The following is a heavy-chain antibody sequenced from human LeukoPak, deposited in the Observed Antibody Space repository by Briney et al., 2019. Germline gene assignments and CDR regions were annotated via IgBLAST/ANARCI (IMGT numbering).Heavy chain of an antibody. V-gene: IGHV3-23*01. Sequence: GGSLRLSCAASGFTFSTYAMSWVRRAPGKGLEWVSTISDSGANTYYADSVRGRFTISRDNSKNTLYLQKNSLRADDTAIYYCAKSMTLQWRGFFDLWGRGTHVTVSS. CDR3: AKSMTLQWRGFFDL. CDR1: GFTFSTYA. CDR2: ISDSGANT. D-gene: IGHD6-19*01. J-gene: IGHJ2*01.